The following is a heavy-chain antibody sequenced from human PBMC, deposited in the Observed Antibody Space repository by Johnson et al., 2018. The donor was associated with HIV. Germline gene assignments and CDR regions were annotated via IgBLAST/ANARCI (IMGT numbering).Heavy chain of an antibody. V-gene: IGHV3-9*01. D-gene: IGHD2-2*01. J-gene: IGHJ3*02. CDR1: GFTFDDYA. Sequence: VHLVESGGGLVQPGGSLRLSCAASGFTFDDYAMHWVRQAPGKGLEWVSGISWHSGSIGYADSVQGRFTISRDNSKNTLYLQMNSLRAEDTAVYYCARDRGVVVLHGAFDIWGQGTMVTVSS. CDR3: ARDRGVVVLHGAFDI. CDR2: ISWHSGSI.